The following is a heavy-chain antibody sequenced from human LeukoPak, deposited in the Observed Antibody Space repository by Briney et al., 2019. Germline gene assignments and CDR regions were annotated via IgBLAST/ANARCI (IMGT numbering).Heavy chain of an antibody. CDR3: AREIAAAGDYFDY. V-gene: IGHV3-7*01. CDR2: IKQDESEK. CDR1: GFTFSSYW. D-gene: IGHD6-13*01. J-gene: IGHJ4*02. Sequence: PGGSLRLSCAASGFTFSSYWMSWVRQAPGKGLEWVANIKQDESEKYYVDSVKGRFTISRDNAKNSLYLQMNSLRAEDTAVYYCAREIAAAGDYFDYWGQGTLVTVSS.